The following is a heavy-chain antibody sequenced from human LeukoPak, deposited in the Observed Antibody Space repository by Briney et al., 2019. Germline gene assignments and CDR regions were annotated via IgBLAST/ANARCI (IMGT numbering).Heavy chain of an antibody. V-gene: IGHV3-7*01. J-gene: IGHJ4*02. Sequence: PGGSLRLSCAASGFTFSNYWMSWVRQAPGKGLEWVANIKQDGSVKYYVDSVKGRFTISRDNPKNSLSLQMNSLRAEDTAVYYCARIGYSSSSLGYWGQGTLLVTVSS. CDR3: ARIGYSSSSLGY. CDR2: IKQDGSVK. D-gene: IGHD6-6*01. CDR1: GFTFSNYW.